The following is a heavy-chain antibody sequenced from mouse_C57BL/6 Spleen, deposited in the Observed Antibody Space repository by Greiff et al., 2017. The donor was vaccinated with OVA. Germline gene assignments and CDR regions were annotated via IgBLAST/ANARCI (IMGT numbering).Heavy chain of an antibody. D-gene: IGHD2-3*01. CDR1: GFTFSSYA. CDR3: TRAHYDGYYGAY. CDR2: ISSGGDYI. J-gene: IGHJ3*01. V-gene: IGHV5-9-1*02. Sequence: EVQVVESGEGLVKPGGSLKLSCAASGFTFSSYAMSWVRQTPEKRLEWVAYISSGGDYIYYADTVKGRFTISRDNARNTLYLQMSSLKSEDTAMDYCTRAHYDGYYGAYWGQGTLVTVSA.